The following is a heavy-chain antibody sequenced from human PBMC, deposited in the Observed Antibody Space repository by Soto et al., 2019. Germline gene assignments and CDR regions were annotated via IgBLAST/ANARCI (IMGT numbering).Heavy chain of an antibody. Sequence: PGGSLRLSCAASGFTFSDYYMSWIRQAPGKGLEWVSYINSSGRTIYYADSVKGRFTISRDNAKNSLYLQMNGLRAEDTAVYYCAVGITNYYDSSGSYAHWGQGTLVTV. CDR3: AVGITNYYDSSGSYAH. V-gene: IGHV3-11*01. D-gene: IGHD3-22*01. J-gene: IGHJ4*02. CDR1: GFTFSDYY. CDR2: INSSGRTI.